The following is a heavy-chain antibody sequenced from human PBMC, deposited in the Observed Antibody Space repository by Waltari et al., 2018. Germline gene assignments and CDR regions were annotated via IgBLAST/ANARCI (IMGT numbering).Heavy chain of an antibody. Sequence: VQLVESGGGLVQPGGSLRLSCAASGFNFNDYWMHWIRQAPEKGLVWVSHISTEGPIRTHADSVKGRFTSSRDNAKNTLYLQMNSLRPEDTAVYYCARVGYPSSSLAFDIWGQGTMVTVSS. CDR3: ARVGYPSSSLAFDI. J-gene: IGHJ3*02. D-gene: IGHD6-6*01. CDR2: ISTEGPIR. V-gene: IGHV3-74*01. CDR1: GFNFNDYW.